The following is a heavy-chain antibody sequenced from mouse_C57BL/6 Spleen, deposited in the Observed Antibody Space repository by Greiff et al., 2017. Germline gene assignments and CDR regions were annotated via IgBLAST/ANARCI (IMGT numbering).Heavy chain of an antibody. CDR1: GFNIKDDY. CDR3: TTFDYYVSSSDY. D-gene: IGHD1-1*01. V-gene: IGHV14-4*01. CDR2: FDPENGDP. Sequence: VQLQQSGAELVRPGASVKLSCTASGFNIKDDYLNWVKQRPEQGLEWIGWFDPENGDPEYASKFQGKATITADTSSNTAYLKFSSLTSEDTAVYYCTTFDYYVSSSDYWVQGTTLTVSS. J-gene: IGHJ2*01.